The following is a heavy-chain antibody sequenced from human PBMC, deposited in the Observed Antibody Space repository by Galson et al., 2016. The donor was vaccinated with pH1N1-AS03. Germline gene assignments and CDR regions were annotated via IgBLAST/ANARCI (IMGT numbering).Heavy chain of an antibody. D-gene: IGHD2-21*02. CDR1: GFTFKGYW. Sequence: SLRLSCAASGFTFKGYWMSWVRQAPGKGLEWVANINQDENEKYCVDSVKGRFTISRDNAKNSLYLEMNSLRVEDTALYYCARESTGTEHIVVVTGRYGYYYMDVWGKGTTVTVSS. CDR2: INQDENEK. J-gene: IGHJ6*03. V-gene: IGHV3-7*03. CDR3: ARESTGTEHIVVVTGRYGYYYMDV.